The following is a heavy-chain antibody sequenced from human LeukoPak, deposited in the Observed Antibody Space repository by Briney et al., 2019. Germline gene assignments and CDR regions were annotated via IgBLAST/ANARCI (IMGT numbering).Heavy chain of an antibody. CDR1: GFTFSSYA. V-gene: IGHV3-30-3*01. J-gene: IGHJ4*02. CDR2: ISYDGSNK. CDR3: ARRRDYFDY. Sequence: GGSLRLSCAASGFTFSSYAMHWVRQAPGKGLEWVAVISYDGSNKYYADSVKGRLTISRDNSKNTLYLQMNSLRAEDTAVYYCARRRDYFDYWGQGTLVTVSS.